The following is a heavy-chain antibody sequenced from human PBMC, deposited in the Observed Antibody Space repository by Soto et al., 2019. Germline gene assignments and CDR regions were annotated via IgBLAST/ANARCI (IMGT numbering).Heavy chain of an antibody. CDR2: INSDGSST. CDR1: GFTFSSYW. J-gene: IGHJ4*02. V-gene: IGHV3-74*01. Sequence: SLRLSCAASGFTFSSYWMHWVRQAPGKGLVWVSRINSDGSSTNYADSVKGRFTISRDNAKNSLYLQMNSLRVDDTAVYYCARLISTSWYRPADYWGQGILVTVSS. D-gene: IGHD2-2*01. CDR3: ARLISTSWYRPADY.